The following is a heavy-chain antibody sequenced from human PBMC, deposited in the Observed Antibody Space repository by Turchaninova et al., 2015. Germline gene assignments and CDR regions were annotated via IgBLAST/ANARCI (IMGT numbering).Heavy chain of an antibody. Sequence: QLQLQESGPGRVGPSETLSLTSTVSSGSIGSSDYYWGWIRQPSGQGLEWIGSISYNGGTYYDPSLKSRVTLSVDTSKNQFSLRLNSVTAADTAVYYCARHRPLWSRENYFYYYYMDVWGKGTTVTVSS. D-gene: IGHD3-10*01. J-gene: IGHJ6*03. CDR1: SGSIGSSDYY. CDR3: ARHRPLWSRENYFYYYYMDV. V-gene: IGHV4-39*01. CDR2: ISYNGGT.